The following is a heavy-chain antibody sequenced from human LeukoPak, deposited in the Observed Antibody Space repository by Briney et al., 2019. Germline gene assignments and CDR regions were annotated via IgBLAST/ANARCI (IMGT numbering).Heavy chain of an antibody. Sequence: PGGSLRLSCAASGFTFSSYGMSWVRQAPGKGLEWVSAISGSGGSTYYADSVKGRFTISRDNSKNTVFLQMNSLRAEDTAVYYCARIIREVTAIIYFDYWGQGTLVTVSS. CDR1: GFTFSSYG. V-gene: IGHV3-23*01. J-gene: IGHJ4*02. CDR3: ARIIREVTAIIYFDY. CDR2: ISGSGGST. D-gene: IGHD2-21*02.